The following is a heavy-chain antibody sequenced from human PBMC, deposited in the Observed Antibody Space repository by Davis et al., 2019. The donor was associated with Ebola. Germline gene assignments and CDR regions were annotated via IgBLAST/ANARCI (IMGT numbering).Heavy chain of an antibody. CDR2: INPKNGDT. V-gene: IGHV1-2*02. CDR3: ATNSGGIELWTYFEY. D-gene: IGHD7-27*01. Sequence: ASVKVSCKTSGYTFRDYYIHWVRQAPGQGLEWMGWINPKNGDTNYAQKFRGRVTVTRDTSVNTAYLQLSSLRPNDTAVYSCATNSGGIELWTYFEYWGQGTLVTVSS. J-gene: IGHJ4*02. CDR1: GYTFRDYY.